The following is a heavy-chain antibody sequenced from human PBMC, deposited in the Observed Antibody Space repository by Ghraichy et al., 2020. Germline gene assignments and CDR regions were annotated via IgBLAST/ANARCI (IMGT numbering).Heavy chain of an antibody. CDR1: GGSISSGGYY. CDR2: IYYSGST. V-gene: IGHV4-31*03. CDR3: AIDRRDCSGGSCYSGGSFDP. Sequence: LSLTCTVSGGSISSGGYYWSWIRQHPGKGLEWIGYIYYSGSTYYNPSLKSRVTISVDTSKNQFSLKLSSVTAADTAVYYCAIDRRDCSGGSCYSGGSFDPWGQGTLVTVSS. D-gene: IGHD2-15*01. J-gene: IGHJ5*02.